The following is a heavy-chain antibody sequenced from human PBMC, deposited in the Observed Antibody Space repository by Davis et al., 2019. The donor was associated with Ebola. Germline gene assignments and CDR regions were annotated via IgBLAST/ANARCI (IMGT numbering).Heavy chain of an antibody. V-gene: IGHV3-48*04. CDR2: ISSSGSTI. CDR3: ARLTSDDIVVVPAYGMDV. CDR1: GFTFSSYW. D-gene: IGHD2-2*01. J-gene: IGHJ6*02. Sequence: PGGSLRLSCAASGFTFSSYWMSWVRQAPGKGLEWVSYISSSGSTIYYADSVKGRFTISRDNAKNSLYLQMNSLRAEDTAVYYCARLTSDDIVVVPAYGMDVWGQGTTVTVSS.